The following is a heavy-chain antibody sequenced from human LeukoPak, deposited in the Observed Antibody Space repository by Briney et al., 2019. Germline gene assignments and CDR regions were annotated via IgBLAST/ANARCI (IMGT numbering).Heavy chain of an antibody. V-gene: IGHV3-21*01. Sequence: GGSLRLSCAASGFTFSSYSMNWVRQAPGKGLEWVSSISSSSSYIYYADSVKGRFTISRDNAKNSLYLQMNSLRAEDTAVYYCARDGSSTSCYPLCWFDPWGQETLVTVSS. CDR2: ISSSSSYI. D-gene: IGHD2-2*01. CDR1: GFTFSSYS. J-gene: IGHJ5*02. CDR3: ARDGSSTSCYPLCWFDP.